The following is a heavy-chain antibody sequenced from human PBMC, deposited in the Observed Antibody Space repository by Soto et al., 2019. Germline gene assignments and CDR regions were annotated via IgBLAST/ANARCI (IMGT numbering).Heavy chain of an antibody. CDR1: GFTFSSYW. CDR3: ARGSIAKDLEAIDY. J-gene: IGHJ4*02. V-gene: IGHV3-7*05. Sequence: GGSLRLSCAASGFTFSSYWMSWVRQAPGKGLEWVANIKQDGSEKYYVDSVKGRFTISRDNAKNSLYLQMNSLRAEDTAVYYFARGSIAKDLEAIDYWSQGTLVTVSS. CDR2: IKQDGSEK. D-gene: IGHD2-15*01.